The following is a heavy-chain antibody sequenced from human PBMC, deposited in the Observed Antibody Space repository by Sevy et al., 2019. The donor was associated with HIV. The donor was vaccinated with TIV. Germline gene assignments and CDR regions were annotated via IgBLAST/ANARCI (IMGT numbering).Heavy chain of an antibody. D-gene: IGHD3-22*01. Sequence: GGSLRLSCVVSGFTFNTYPLHWVRQAPGKGLEWVAVVSDDGSTKYYADSVKGRFTISRDNSKKTLDLQMHSLRAEDTAVYYCAKEGYESSGYYHWGQGTLVTVSS. V-gene: IGHV3-30*04. CDR2: VSDDGSTK. CDR3: AKEGYESSGYYH. J-gene: IGHJ5*02. CDR1: GFTFNTYP.